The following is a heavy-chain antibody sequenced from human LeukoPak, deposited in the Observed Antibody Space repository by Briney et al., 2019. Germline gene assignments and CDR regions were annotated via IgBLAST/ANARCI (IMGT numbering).Heavy chain of an antibody. CDR3: ARDLAYSRLDY. CDR1: GLTFSSSW. D-gene: IGHD5-18*01. Sequence: AGSLRLSCAVSGLTFSSSWMDWVRQAPGKGLEWVASINPDGNKKYSADSVKGRFTISRDNAENSLYLQMNSLRVEDTAFYYCARDLAYSRLDYWGQGMLVTVSS. V-gene: IGHV3-7*01. CDR2: INPDGNKK. J-gene: IGHJ4*02.